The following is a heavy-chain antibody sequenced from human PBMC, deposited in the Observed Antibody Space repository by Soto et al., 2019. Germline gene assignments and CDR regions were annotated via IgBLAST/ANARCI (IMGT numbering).Heavy chain of an antibody. Sequence: SLTCTVSGGSASSNSHYWGWNRQHPGKGLEWIGSLYFNGGTYYNPSLKSRAPISVDASKSQLSLKLSTVPAADTAVYYCPRPGDHGEYVRFDYWGQGVMVTVS. D-gene: IGHD4-17*01. CDR1: GGSASSNSHY. V-gene: IGHV4-39*01. J-gene: IGHJ4*02. CDR3: PRPGDHGEYVRFDY. CDR2: LYFNGGT.